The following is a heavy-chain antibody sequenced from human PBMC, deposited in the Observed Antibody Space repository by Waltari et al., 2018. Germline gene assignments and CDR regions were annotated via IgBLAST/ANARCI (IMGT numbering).Heavy chain of an antibody. J-gene: IGHJ3*01. Sequence: VPLVESGGDVVQPGRSLRLSCSTSGFTFNNYGMHWVRQAPGKGLEWVAVIRNDGSDKFYADSVKGRFSISRDNSKNTLYLQMNSLRVEDTAFYYCARAEEGVVIALGAFDVWGQGTKVTVSS. CDR3: ARAEEGVVIALGAFDV. V-gene: IGHV3-33*01. CDR2: IRNDGSDK. D-gene: IGHD3-3*01. CDR1: GFTFNNYG.